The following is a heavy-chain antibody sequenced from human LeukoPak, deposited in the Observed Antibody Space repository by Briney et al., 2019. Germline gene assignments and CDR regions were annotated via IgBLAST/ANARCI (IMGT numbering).Heavy chain of an antibody. CDR3: ARPNDGTFDAFDI. J-gene: IGHJ3*02. CDR1: GGSISSSNW. V-gene: IGHV4-4*02. Sequence: PSETLSLTCAVSGGSISSSNWWSWVRQPPGKGLEWIGEIYHSGSTNYNPSLKSQVTISVDKSKNQFSLKLSSVTAADTAVYYCARPNDGTFDAFDIWGQGTMVTVSS. CDR2: IYHSGST. D-gene: IGHD1-14*01.